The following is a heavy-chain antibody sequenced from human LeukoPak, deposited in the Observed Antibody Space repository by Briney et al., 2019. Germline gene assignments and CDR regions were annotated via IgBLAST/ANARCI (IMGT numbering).Heavy chain of an antibody. J-gene: IGHJ6*02. CDR1: GGSFSGYY. CDR3: ASSSSHYYYYGMDV. V-gene: IGHV4-34*01. Sequence: SETLSLTCAVYGGSFSGYYWSWIRQPPGKGLEWIGEINHSGSTNYNPSLKSRVTISVDTSKSQFSLKLSSVTAADTAVYYCASSSSHYYYYGMDVWGQGTTVTVSS. D-gene: IGHD2-2*01. CDR2: INHSGST.